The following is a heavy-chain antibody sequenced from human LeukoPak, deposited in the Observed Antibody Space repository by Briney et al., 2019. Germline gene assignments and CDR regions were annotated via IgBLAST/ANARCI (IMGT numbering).Heavy chain of an antibody. CDR1: GFTFSSYA. J-gene: IGHJ4*02. CDR2: ISGSGGST. CDR3: ASLWFGELARFY. Sequence: GGSLRLSCAASGFTFSSYAMSWVRQAPGKGLEWVSAISGSGGSTYYADSVKGRFTISRDNSKNTLYLQMNSLRAEHTAVYYCASLWFGELARFYWGQGTLVTVSS. D-gene: IGHD3-10*01. V-gene: IGHV3-23*01.